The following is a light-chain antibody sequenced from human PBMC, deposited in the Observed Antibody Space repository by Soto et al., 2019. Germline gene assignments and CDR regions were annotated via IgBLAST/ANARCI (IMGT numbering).Light chain of an antibody. V-gene: IGLV2-14*03. CDR2: DVS. CDR3: SSYTRRKTVV. J-gene: IGLJ2*01. Sequence: QSALTQPASVSGSPGQSITISCTGTSSHVGGYNYVSWHQQHPGKAPKLMIFDVSNRPSGVSNRFSGSKSGDTASLTISGLQAEDEADYYCSSYTRRKTVVFGGGTKVTVL. CDR1: SSHVGGYNY.